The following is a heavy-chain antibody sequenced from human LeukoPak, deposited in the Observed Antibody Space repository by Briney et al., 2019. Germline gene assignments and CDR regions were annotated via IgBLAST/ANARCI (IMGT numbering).Heavy chain of an antibody. CDR2: INPNSGGT. CDR3: ARGSYDSSDFEYFHH. V-gene: IGHV1-2*02. Sequence: ASVKVSCKASGYTFTGNYMHWVRQAPGQGLEWMGWINPNSGGTNYAQKFQGRVTMTRDTSIGAAYMELNRLRSDDTAVYYCARGSYDSSDFEYFHHWGQGTLVTVSS. CDR1: GYTFTGNY. D-gene: IGHD3-22*01. J-gene: IGHJ1*01.